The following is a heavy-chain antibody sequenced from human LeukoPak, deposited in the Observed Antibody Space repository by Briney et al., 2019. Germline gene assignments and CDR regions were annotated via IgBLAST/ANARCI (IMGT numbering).Heavy chain of an antibody. CDR3: ASGVSEDGFKQRIDY. Sequence: ASVKVSCKASGYTFTDYYMHWVRQAPGQGLEWMGWISAYNGNTNYAQKLQGRVTMTTDTSTSTAYMELRSLRSDDTAVYYCASGVSEDGFKQRIDYWGQGTLVTVSS. D-gene: IGHD5-24*01. CDR1: GYTFTDYY. CDR2: ISAYNGNT. J-gene: IGHJ4*02. V-gene: IGHV1-18*04.